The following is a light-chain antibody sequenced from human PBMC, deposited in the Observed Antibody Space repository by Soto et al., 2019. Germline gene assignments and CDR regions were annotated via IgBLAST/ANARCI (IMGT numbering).Light chain of an antibody. V-gene: IGKV3-20*01. CDR1: QSVSSSY. J-gene: IGKJ1*01. CDR3: QHYDTSPAWT. Sequence: EIVLTQSPGTLSLSTGERATLSCRASQSVSSSYLAWYQQKPGQAPRLLIYGASSRATGIPDRFSGSGSGTDFTLTISRLEPEDFAVYYCQHYDTSPAWTFGQGTKVDIK. CDR2: GAS.